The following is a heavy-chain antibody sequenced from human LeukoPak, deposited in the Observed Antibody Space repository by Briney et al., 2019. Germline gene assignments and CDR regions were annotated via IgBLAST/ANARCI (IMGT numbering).Heavy chain of an antibody. J-gene: IGHJ4*02. CDR3: AKTPEQQWLAGPFVC. Sequence: GRSLRLYCAASGFTFSSNGMHWDRQAPGKGLERVAVISYDGSNKYYADSVKGRFTISRDNSKNTLYLQMNSLRAEDTAVYYCAKTPEQQWLAGPFVCWGQGTLVTVSS. CDR1: GFTFSSNG. D-gene: IGHD6-19*01. CDR2: ISYDGSNK. V-gene: IGHV3-30*18.